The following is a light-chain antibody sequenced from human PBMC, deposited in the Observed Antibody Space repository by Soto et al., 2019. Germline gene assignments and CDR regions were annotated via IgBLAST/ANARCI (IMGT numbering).Light chain of an antibody. CDR1: SSDVGAYNS. Sequence: QAVVTQPPSVSGSPAQSVTISCTGTSSDVGAYNSVSWYQQHPGKAPKLIIYDVSKRPSGVPYRFSASKSGNTASLTISGLLAEDEADYYCLSYAGSYIYVFGTGTKLTVL. CDR3: LSYAGSYIYV. V-gene: IGLV2-11*01. J-gene: IGLJ1*01. CDR2: DVS.